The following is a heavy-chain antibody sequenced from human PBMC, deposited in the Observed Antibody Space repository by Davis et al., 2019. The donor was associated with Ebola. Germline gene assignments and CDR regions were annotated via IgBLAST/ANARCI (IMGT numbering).Heavy chain of an antibody. V-gene: IGHV4-30-2*01. CDR2: IYHSGST. Sequence: SETLSLTCTVSGGSISSGGYSCSWIRQPPGKGLEWIGYIYHSGSTYYHPSLKSRVTISVDRSKNQFSLKLSSVTAADTAVYYCARANLRYFDWLSSFDYWGQGTLVTVSS. D-gene: IGHD3-9*01. CDR3: ARANLRYFDWLSSFDY. J-gene: IGHJ4*02. CDR1: GGSISSGGYS.